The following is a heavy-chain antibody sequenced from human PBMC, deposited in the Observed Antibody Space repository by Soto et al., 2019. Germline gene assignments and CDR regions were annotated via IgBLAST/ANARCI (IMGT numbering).Heavy chain of an antibody. CDR3: TRLRLGSSRSSDY. CDR2: IKNKANSYTT. CDR1: GFTFSDHY. Sequence: EVQLVESGGGLVQPEGSLRLSCAASGFTFSDHYMDWVRQAPGKGLEWVGRIKNKANSYTTEYAAPVKGRFIISRDDSKNSVFLQMNRLKTDDTAVYYCTRLRLGSSRSSDYCGQGILGTVSS. J-gene: IGHJ4*02. D-gene: IGHD6-19*01. V-gene: IGHV3-72*01.